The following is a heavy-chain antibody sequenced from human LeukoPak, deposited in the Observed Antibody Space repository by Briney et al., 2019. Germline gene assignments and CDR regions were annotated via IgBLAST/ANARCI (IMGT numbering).Heavy chain of an antibody. CDR1: GYTFTGYY. CDR3: ARESLRDLGLPPGVGIWFDP. Sequence: ASVKVSCKASGYTFTGYYMHWVRQAPGPGLEWMGWINPNSGGTNYAQKFQGRVTMTRDTSISIAYMQLSRLRSDDTAVYYCARESLRDLGLPPGVGIWFDPWGQGTLVTVSS. D-gene: IGHD1-14*01. J-gene: IGHJ5*02. CDR2: INPNSGGT. V-gene: IGHV1-2*02.